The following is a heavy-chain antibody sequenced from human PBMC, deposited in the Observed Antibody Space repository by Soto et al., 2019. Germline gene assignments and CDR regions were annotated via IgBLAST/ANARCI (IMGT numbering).Heavy chain of an antibody. V-gene: IGHV4-31*03. CDR2: IYYTGTT. J-gene: IGHJ4*02. CDR3: ARRIQLRYFFEY. D-gene: IGHD5-18*01. CDR1: GYSINSAVYY. Sequence: ASETLSLTCTVSGYSINSAVYYWSWIRLHPEKGLEWIGNIYYTGTTKYNPSLKSRVTVSMDTSKNQFSLELSSVTAADTAVYFCARRIQLRYFFEYWGQGALVTVSS.